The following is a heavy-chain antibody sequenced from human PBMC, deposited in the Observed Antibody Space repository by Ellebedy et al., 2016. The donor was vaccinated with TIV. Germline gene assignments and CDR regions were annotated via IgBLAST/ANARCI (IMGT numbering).Heavy chain of an antibody. Sequence: MPSETLSLTCSVSGGSISNYYWTWIRQPPGKGLEWIGFIYYTGTTNDNPSLKRRVTMSVDTSKNQLSLKLSSVTAADTAVYYCARDPALPRVRFDTWGQGTLVTVSS. CDR2: IYYTGTT. D-gene: IGHD2-2*01. CDR1: GGSISNYY. J-gene: IGHJ5*02. CDR3: ARDPALPRVRFDT. V-gene: IGHV4-59*12.